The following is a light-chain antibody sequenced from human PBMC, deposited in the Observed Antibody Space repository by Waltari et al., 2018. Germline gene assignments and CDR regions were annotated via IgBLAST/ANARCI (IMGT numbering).Light chain of an antibody. J-gene: IGKJ2*01. CDR3: QQYNNWPPYT. V-gene: IGKV3-15*01. CDR2: DAS. Sequence: EIVMTQSPATLSVSPGERATLSCRASQSVSSNLAWYQQKPGQAPRLLIYDASTRANGIPARFSGSGSGTEFTLNISSMQSEDFAVYYCQQYNNWPPYTFGQGTKLEIK. CDR1: QSVSSN.